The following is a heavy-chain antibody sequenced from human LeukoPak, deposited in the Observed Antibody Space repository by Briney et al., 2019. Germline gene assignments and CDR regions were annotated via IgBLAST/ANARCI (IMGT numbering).Heavy chain of an antibody. D-gene: IGHD5-18*01. J-gene: IGHJ6*03. CDR2: ISAYNGNT. CDR3: ARSHTAMVAWHYYYYMDV. Sequence: ASVKVSCKASGYTFTSYGISWVRQAPGQGLEWMGWISAYNGNTNYAQKLQGRVTMTTDTSTSTAYMELRSLRSDDTAVYYCARSHTAMVAWHYYYYMDVWGKGTTVTVSS. CDR1: GYTFTSYG. V-gene: IGHV1-18*01.